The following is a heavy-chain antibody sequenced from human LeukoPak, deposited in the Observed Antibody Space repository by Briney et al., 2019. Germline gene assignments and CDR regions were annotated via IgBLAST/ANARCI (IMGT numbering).Heavy chain of an antibody. Sequence: GGSLRLSCAASGFTFSDYYMSWIRQAPGKGLEWVSYISSSGSTIYYADSVKGRFTISRDNAKNSLYLQMNSLRAEDTAVYYCAGEVVVVVAATRWFDPWGQGTLVTVSS. CDR1: GFTFSDYY. V-gene: IGHV3-11*01. D-gene: IGHD2-15*01. CDR3: AGEVVVVVAATRWFDP. J-gene: IGHJ5*02. CDR2: ISSSGSTI.